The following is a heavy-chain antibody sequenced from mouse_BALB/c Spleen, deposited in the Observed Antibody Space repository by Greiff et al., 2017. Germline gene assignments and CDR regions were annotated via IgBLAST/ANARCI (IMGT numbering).Heavy chain of an antibody. V-gene: IGHV14-3*02. Sequence: VQLQQSGAELVKPGASVKLSCTASGFNFKDTYMHWVKQRPEQGLEWIGRIDPANGNTKYDPKFQGKATITADTSSNTAYLQLSSLTSEDTAVYYCARTIYYGNYGVFDVWGAGTTVTVSS. CDR3: ARTIYYGNYGVFDV. J-gene: IGHJ1*01. D-gene: IGHD2-1*01. CDR2: IDPANGNT. CDR1: GFNFKDTY.